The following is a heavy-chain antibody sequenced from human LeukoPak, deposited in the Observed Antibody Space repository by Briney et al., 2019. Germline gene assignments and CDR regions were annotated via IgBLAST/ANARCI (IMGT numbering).Heavy chain of an antibody. V-gene: IGHV3-53*05. D-gene: IGHD2-15*01. Sequence: GGSLRLSCAASGFTVSSNYMSWVRQAPGKGLEWVSVIYSGGSTYYADSVKGRFTISRDNSKNTLYLQMNSLRAEDTAEYYCAGDRTVVVVAATYYWGQGTLVTVSS. CDR2: IYSGGST. J-gene: IGHJ4*02. CDR3: AGDRTVVVVAATYY. CDR1: GFTVSSNY.